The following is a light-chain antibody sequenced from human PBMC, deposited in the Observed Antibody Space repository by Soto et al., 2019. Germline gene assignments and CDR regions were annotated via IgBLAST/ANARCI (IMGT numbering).Light chain of an antibody. Sequence: QSVLTQPPSVSAAPGQNITISCSGSSSNIGNNYASWNQQLPGTAPKLLIYDDNKRSSGIPDRFSGSRSGTSATLGITGLQTGDEADYYCGTWDSSLNAYVFGTGTKLTVL. V-gene: IGLV1-51*01. CDR3: GTWDSSLNAYV. CDR1: SSNIGNNY. J-gene: IGLJ1*01. CDR2: DDN.